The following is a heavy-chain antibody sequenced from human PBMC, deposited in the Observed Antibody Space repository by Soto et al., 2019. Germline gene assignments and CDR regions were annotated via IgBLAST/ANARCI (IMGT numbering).Heavy chain of an antibody. CDR2: VNQDGSEK. Sequence: PGGSLRLSCTASGFTFSTYWMTWVRQAPGKGLEWVANVNQDGSEKYYGDSVKGRFTISRDNTKNSLYLQMNSLRAEDTAVYYCARAPQYYDFWSGYYRSGDLNRYFDSWGQGTLVTVSS. V-gene: IGHV3-7*03. CDR3: ARAPQYYDFWSGYYRSGDLNRYFDS. D-gene: IGHD3-3*01. CDR1: GFTFSTYW. J-gene: IGHJ4*02.